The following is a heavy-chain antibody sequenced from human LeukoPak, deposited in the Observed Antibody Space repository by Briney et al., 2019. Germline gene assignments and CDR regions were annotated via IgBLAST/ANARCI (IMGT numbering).Heavy chain of an antibody. J-gene: IGHJ4*02. V-gene: IGHV1-69*13. CDR2: IIPIFGTA. CDR1: GGTFSSYA. CDR3: ATVTTVGGFDY. Sequence: SVKVSCKASGGTFSSYAISWVRQVPEQGLEWMGGIIPIFGTANYAQKFQGRVTITADESTSTAYMELSSLRSEDTAVYYCATVTTVGGFDYWGQGTLVTVSS. D-gene: IGHD4-11*01.